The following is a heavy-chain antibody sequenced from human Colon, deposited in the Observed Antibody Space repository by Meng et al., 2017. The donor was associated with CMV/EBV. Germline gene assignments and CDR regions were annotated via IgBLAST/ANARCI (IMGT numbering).Heavy chain of an antibody. CDR2: IGNAGDT. Sequence: GGSLRLSCAASGFTFSTSDMHWVRQAPGKGLEWVSSIGNAGDTYYPDSVKGRFTISREDAKNSLYLQMNSLRVGDTAVYYCARGDDFWSGTPFDYWGQGTLVTVSS. J-gene: IGHJ4*02. D-gene: IGHD3-3*01. CDR1: GFTFSTSD. V-gene: IGHV3-13*01. CDR3: ARGDDFWSGTPFDY.